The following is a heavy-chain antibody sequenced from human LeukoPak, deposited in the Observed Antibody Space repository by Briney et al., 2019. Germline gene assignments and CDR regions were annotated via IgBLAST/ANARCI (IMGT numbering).Heavy chain of an antibody. V-gene: IGHV3-53*01. D-gene: IGHD3-22*01. Sequence: GGSLRLSCAASGFTVSSNYMSWVRQAPGKGLEWVSVIYSGGSTYYADSVKGRFTISRDNSKNTLYLQMNSLRAEDTAVYYCAKRSGYYNCFDYWGQGTLVTVSS. CDR2: IYSGGST. CDR1: GFTVSSNY. J-gene: IGHJ4*02. CDR3: AKRSGYYNCFDY.